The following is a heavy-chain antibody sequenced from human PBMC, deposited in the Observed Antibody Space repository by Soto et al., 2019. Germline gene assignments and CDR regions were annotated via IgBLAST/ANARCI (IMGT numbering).Heavy chain of an antibody. Sequence: QVQLVESGGGVVQPGRSLRLSCEASGFTFRSYAMHWVRQAPGKGLEWVALISFDGSKKQYADSVKGRFTISRENSKSTLSLQMNSLTIQDTAVYYCARSGSSFPFDHWGQGTLVPVSS. D-gene: IGHD1-26*01. CDR3: ARSGSSFPFDH. J-gene: IGHJ4*02. CDR2: ISFDGSKK. CDR1: GFTFRSYA. V-gene: IGHV3-30*04.